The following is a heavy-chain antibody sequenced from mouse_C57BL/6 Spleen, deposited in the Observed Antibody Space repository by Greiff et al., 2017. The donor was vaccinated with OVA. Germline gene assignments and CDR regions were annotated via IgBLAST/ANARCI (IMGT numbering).Heavy chain of an antibody. V-gene: IGHV5-9-1*02. Sequence: EVQGVESGEGLVKPGGSLKLSCAASGFTFSSYAMSWVRQTPEKRLEWVAYISRGGDYIYYADTVKGRFTISRDNARNTLYLQMSSLKSEDTAMYYCTRVYYYGSSYFDYWGQGTTLTVSS. CDR2: ISRGGDYI. CDR1: GFTFSSYA. D-gene: IGHD1-1*01. J-gene: IGHJ2*01. CDR3: TRVYYYGSSYFDY.